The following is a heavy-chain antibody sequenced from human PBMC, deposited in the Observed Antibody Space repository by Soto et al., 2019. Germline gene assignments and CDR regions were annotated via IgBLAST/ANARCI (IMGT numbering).Heavy chain of an antibody. CDR3: ARQEGGHRRPRWFDP. D-gene: IGHD3-16*01. V-gene: IGHV4-59*08. J-gene: IGHJ5*02. CDR1: GGSISSYY. Sequence: SETLSLTCTVSGGSISSYYWSWIRQPPGKGLEWIGYIYYSGSTNYNPSLKSRVTISVDTSKNQFSLKLSSVTAADTAVYYCARQEGGHRRPRWFDPWGQGTLVTVSS. CDR2: IYYSGST.